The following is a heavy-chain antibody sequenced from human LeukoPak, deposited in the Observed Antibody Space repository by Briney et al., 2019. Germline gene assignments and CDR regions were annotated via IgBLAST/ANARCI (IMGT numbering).Heavy chain of an antibody. Sequence: PSETLSLTCSVSGDSITGYSWSWIRQTPGKGLEWIGYIYYNGDTHYNPSLNSRLSMSVDTPKKQFSLNLRSVTAADTAVYYCVRGPYGSSISNWLDPWGQGLLVTVSS. V-gene: IGHV4-59*01. D-gene: IGHD3-10*01. CDR1: GDSITGYS. J-gene: IGHJ5*02. CDR2: IYYNGDT. CDR3: VRGPYGSSISNWLDP.